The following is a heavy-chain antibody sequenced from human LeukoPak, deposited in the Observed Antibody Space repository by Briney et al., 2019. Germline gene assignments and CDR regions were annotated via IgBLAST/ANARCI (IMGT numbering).Heavy chain of an antibody. Sequence: SLXLSXAASGFTFSSYGMHWVRQAPGKXLEWXAVISYDGSNKYYADSVRGRFTISRDNSKNTLYLQMNSLRAEDTAVYYCAKEGGEQWLVPRDAFDIWGQGTMVTVSS. J-gene: IGHJ3*02. CDR1: GFTFSSYG. CDR3: AKEGGEQWLVPRDAFDI. V-gene: IGHV3-30*18. CDR2: ISYDGSNK. D-gene: IGHD6-19*01.